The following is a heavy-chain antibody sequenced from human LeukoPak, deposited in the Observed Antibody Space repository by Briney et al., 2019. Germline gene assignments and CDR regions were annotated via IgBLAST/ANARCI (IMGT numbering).Heavy chain of an antibody. V-gene: IGHV3-33*08. J-gene: IGHJ6*02. CDR1: GFTFSSYA. CDR2: IWYDGSNK. D-gene: IGHD2-2*01. CDR3: ARDSGIVVVPAAMRYYYGMDV. Sequence: GGSLRLSCAASGFTFSSYAMSWVRQAPGKGLEWVAVIWYDGSNKYYADSVKGRFTISRDNSKNTLYLQMNSLRAEDTAVYYCARDSGIVVVPAAMRYYYGMDVWGQGTTVTVSS.